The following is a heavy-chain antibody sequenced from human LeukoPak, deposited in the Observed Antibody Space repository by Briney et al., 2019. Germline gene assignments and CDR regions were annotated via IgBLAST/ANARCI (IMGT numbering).Heavy chain of an antibody. V-gene: IGHV3-23*01. D-gene: IGHD6-13*01. CDR2: ISTSGESA. CDR1: GFTFSSYA. Sequence: PGGSLRLSCPVSGFTFSSYAMSWVRQAPGRGLEWVSVISTSGESAYYADSVKGRFTIFRDNSKNSLYLQMDSLRAEDTAVYYCARNPITSSWYELLDYWGQGTLVTVSS. J-gene: IGHJ4*02. CDR3: ARNPITSSWYELLDY.